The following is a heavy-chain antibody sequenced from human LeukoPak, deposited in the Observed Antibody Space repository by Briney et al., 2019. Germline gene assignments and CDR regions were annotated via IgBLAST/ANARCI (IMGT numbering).Heavy chain of an antibody. Sequence: SGTLSLTCAVSGTSISLSNWWTWVRQPPGKGLEWIGEIYHSGTTNYNPSLKSRVTISLDKSRNQFSLQLNSVTPEDTAVYYCARDHLNIVVPRGYYYMDVWGKGTTVTVSS. D-gene: IGHD2-2*01. V-gene: IGHV4-4*02. CDR3: ARDHLNIVVPRGYYYMDV. CDR2: IYHSGTT. J-gene: IGHJ6*03. CDR1: GTSISLSNW.